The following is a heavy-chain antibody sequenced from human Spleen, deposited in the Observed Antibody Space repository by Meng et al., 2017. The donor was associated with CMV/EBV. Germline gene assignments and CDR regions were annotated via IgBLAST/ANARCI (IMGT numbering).Heavy chain of an antibody. V-gene: IGHV4-59*01. Sequence: SETLSLTCTVSGASITTYYWSWIRQPPGKGLEWIAFIYHSGTTNYNPSLRSRVNISMDTSKNQFSLRLSSVTAADTAVYYGARDNYETYFDYWGLGTLVTVSS. CDR2: IYHSGTT. CDR3: ARDNYETYFDY. CDR1: GASITTYY. J-gene: IGHJ4*02. D-gene: IGHD4-11*01.